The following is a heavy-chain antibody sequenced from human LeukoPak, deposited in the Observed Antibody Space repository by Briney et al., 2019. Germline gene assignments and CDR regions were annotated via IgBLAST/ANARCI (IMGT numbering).Heavy chain of an antibody. J-gene: IGHJ4*02. CDR3: ARGQGIVDY. Sequence: GSLRLSCAASGFTFSSYSMNWIRQPPGKGLEWIGEINHSGSTNYNPSLKSRVTISVDTSKNQFSLKLSSVTAADTAVYYCARGQGIVDYWGQGTLVTVSS. D-gene: IGHD2-21*01. CDR1: GFTFSSYS. CDR2: INHSGST. V-gene: IGHV4-34*01.